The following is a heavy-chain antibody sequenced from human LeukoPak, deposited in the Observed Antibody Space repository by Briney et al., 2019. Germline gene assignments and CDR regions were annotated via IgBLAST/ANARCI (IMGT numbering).Heavy chain of an antibody. D-gene: IGHD3-16*01. CDR2: INPVGDRT. J-gene: IGHJ6*03. CDR1: VYTLNNNY. CDR3: ARDRQVITHYFYYFMDV. V-gene: IGHV1-46*02. Sequence: GASVKVSCKASVYTLNNNYIHWVRRAPGQGLEWVGVINPVGDRTSYAQKFQGRVTMTSDTSTSTVYMQLTSLRSEDTAVYYCARDRQVITHYFYYFMDVWGEGTTVTVSS.